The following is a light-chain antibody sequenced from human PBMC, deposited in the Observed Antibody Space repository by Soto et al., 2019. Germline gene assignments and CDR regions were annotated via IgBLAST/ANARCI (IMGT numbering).Light chain of an antibody. CDR2: GAS. CDR1: QSVSNNY. J-gene: IGKJ1*01. Sequence: EIVLTQSPGTLSLSPGERATLSCRASQSVSNNYLACYQQKPGQAPRLLIYGASNRATGIPDRFSGSGSGTGFPLTISRLEHEYFAVYYCQQYGSSGTFGQGTQVEIK. V-gene: IGKV3-20*01. CDR3: QQYGSSGT.